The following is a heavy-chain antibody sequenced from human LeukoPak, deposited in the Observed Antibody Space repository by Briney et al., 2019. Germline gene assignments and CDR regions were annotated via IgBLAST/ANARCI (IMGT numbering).Heavy chain of an antibody. D-gene: IGHD6-19*01. Sequence: GGSLRLSCAASGFSFSHSAMYWVRQAPGKGLEWVSSIEASGGATYYADSVNGRFTISRDNSKNTFYLQLNNLRADDTAVYFCAKGSGSGWYGWFAPWGQGALVTVSA. V-gene: IGHV3-23*01. CDR3: AKGSGSGWYGWFAP. J-gene: IGHJ5*02. CDR1: GFSFSHSA. CDR2: IEASGGAT.